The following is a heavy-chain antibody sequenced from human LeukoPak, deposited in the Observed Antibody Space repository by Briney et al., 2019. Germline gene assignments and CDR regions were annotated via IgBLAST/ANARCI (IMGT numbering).Heavy chain of an antibody. V-gene: IGHV3-48*02. CDR3: AQKGGTDH. CDR1: GFTFSSYS. D-gene: IGHD2-15*01. J-gene: IGHJ4*02. CDR2: ISSSSSAI. Sequence: GGSLRLSCAASGFTFSSYSMNWVRQAPGKGLEWISYISSSSSAIYYADSVKGRFTISRDNAKNSLYLQMSSLRDEDTAVYYCAQKGGTDHWGQGTLVTVSS.